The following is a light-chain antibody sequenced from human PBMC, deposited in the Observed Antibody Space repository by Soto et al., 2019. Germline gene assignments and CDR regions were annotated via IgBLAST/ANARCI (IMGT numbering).Light chain of an antibody. CDR3: QQSYSTPRIT. Sequence: DIQMTQSPSSLSASVGDRVTITCRESQSISSYLNWYQQKPGKAPKLPIYAASSLQSGVPSRFSGSGSGTDFTLTISSLQPEDFATYYCQQSYSTPRITFGQGTRLEI. J-gene: IGKJ5*01. CDR1: QSISSY. V-gene: IGKV1-39*01. CDR2: AAS.